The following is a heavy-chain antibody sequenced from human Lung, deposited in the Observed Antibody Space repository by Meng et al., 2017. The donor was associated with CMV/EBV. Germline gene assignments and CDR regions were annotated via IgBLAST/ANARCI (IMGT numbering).Heavy chain of an antibody. CDR2: IYYSGST. CDR3: ARSHSSGWPFDY. D-gene: IGHD6-19*01. Sequence: SETLSPXCTVSGGSISSSSYYWGWIRQPPGKGLEWIGSIYYSGSTYYNPSLKSRVTISVDTSKNQFSLKLSSVTAADTAVYYCARSHSSGWPFDYWGQGTLVTVSS. V-gene: IGHV4-39*07. CDR1: GGSISSSSYY. J-gene: IGHJ4*02.